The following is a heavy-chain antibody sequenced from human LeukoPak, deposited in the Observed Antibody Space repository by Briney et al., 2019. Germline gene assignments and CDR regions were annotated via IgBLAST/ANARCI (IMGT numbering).Heavy chain of an antibody. V-gene: IGHV3-33*06. CDR2: IWYDGSNK. Sequence: GGSLRLSCAASGFTFSSDGMHWVRQAPGKGLEWVAVIWYDGSNKYYADSVKGRFTISRDNSKNTLYLQMNSLRAEDTAVYYCAKELVWGSYRYYFDYWGQGTLLTVSS. CDR3: AKELVWGSYRYYFDY. J-gene: IGHJ4*02. CDR1: GFTFSSDG. D-gene: IGHD3-16*02.